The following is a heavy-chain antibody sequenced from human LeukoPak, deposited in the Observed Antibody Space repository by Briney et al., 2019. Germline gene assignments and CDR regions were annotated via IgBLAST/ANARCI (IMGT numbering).Heavy chain of an antibody. V-gene: IGHV1-69*04. CDR3: ARDELVDTAMVLGRDYYYGMDV. D-gene: IGHD5-18*01. CDR1: GGTFSSYA. J-gene: IGHJ6*02. Sequence: SVKVSCKASGGTFSSYAISWVRLAPGQGLEWMGRIIPILGIANYAQKFQGRVTITADKSTSTAYMELSSLRSEDTAVYYCARDELVDTAMVLGRDYYYGMDVWGQGTTVTVSS. CDR2: IIPILGIA.